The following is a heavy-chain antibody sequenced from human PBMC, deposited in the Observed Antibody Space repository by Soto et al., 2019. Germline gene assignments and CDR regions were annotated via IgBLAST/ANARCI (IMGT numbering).Heavy chain of an antibody. CDR1: GYTLTELS. V-gene: IGHV1-24*01. J-gene: IGHJ1*01. D-gene: IGHD2-21*01. CDR3: ATCGGDCFTLPYRH. Sequence: ASVKVSCKVSGYTLTELSMHWVRQAPGKGLEWMGGFDPEDGETIYAQKFQGRVTMTEDTSTDAAYMELSSLRSEDTAVYYCATCGGDCFTLPYRHWGQGTLVTVS. CDR2: FDPEDGET.